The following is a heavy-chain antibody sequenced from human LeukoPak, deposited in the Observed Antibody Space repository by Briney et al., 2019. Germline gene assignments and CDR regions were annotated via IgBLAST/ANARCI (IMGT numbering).Heavy chain of an antibody. CDR3: ARDYYDSSGYYYVGGFDY. Sequence: GGSLRLSCAASGFTFSSYGMHWVRQAPGKGLEWVAVIWHDGSNKYYADSVKGRFTISRDNSKNTLYLQMNSLRAEDTAVYYCARDYYDSSGYYYVGGFDYWGQGTLVTVSS. CDR2: IWHDGSNK. V-gene: IGHV3-33*01. D-gene: IGHD3-22*01. CDR1: GFTFSSYG. J-gene: IGHJ4*02.